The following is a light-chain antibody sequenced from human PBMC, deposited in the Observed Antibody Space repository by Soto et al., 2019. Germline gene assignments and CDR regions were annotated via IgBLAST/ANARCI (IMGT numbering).Light chain of an antibody. Sequence: DFRMTQSPSSRSASVGDRVTITGRESQGISNSLAWYQQKPGKVPKLLIYAASTLQSGVPSRFSGSGSGTDFTLTISSLQPEDVATYYCQKYDSAPWTFGQGTKVEVK. CDR2: AAS. CDR3: QKYDSAPWT. V-gene: IGKV1-27*01. CDR1: QGISNS. J-gene: IGKJ1*01.